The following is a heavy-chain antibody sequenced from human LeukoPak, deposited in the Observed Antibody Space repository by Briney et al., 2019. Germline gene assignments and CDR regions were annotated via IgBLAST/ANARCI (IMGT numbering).Heavy chain of an antibody. J-gene: IGHJ4*02. CDR1: GFTFSDYY. Sequence: GGSLRLSCAASGFTFSDYYMSWIRQAPGKGLEWVSYISSSGSTIYYADSVKGRFTISRDNAKNSLYLQMNSLRAEDTAVYYCARGLTVRWLQNWKGYFDYWGQGTLVTVSS. CDR2: ISSSGSTI. CDR3: ARGLTVRWLQNWKGYFDY. D-gene: IGHD4-17*01. V-gene: IGHV3-11*01.